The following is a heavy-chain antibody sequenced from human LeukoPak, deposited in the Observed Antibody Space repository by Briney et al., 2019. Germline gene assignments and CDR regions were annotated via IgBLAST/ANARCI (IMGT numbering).Heavy chain of an antibody. D-gene: IGHD5-18*01. J-gene: IGHJ3*02. CDR1: GYIFTSYD. CDR2: MNPNSGNT. V-gene: IGHV1-8*03. Sequence: ASVKVSCKASGYIFTSYDINWVRQATGQGLEWMGWMNPNSGNTGYAQKFQGRVTITRNTSISTAYMELSSLRSEDTAVYYCARSKAKVAFDIWGQGTMVTVSS. CDR3: ARSKAKVAFDI.